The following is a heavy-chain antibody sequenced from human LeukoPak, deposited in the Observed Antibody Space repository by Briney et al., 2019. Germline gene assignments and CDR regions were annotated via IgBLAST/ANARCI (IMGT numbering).Heavy chain of an antibody. V-gene: IGHV1-69*04. D-gene: IGHD2-2*02. CDR1: GFTFSSYA. J-gene: IGHJ6*02. CDR3: AREVIPAAIEVGDYYYGMDV. CDR2: IIPILGIA. Sequence: PGRSLRLSCAASGFTFSSYAISWVRQAPGQGLEWMGRIIPILGIANYAQKFQGRVTITADKSTSTAYMELSSLRSEDTAVYYCAREVIPAAIEVGDYYYGMDVWGQGTTVTVSS.